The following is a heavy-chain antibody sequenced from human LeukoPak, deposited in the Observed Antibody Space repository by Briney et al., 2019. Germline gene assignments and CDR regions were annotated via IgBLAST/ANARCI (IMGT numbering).Heavy chain of an antibody. CDR1: GFTVSTNC. V-gene: IGHV3-53*01. Sequence: GGSLRLSCAASGFTVSTNCMIWVRQPPGKGLEWVSVIYNTGSTYNADSVKGRFTISRDNSRSTLHLQMNSLRVEDTAVYYCATRGTTGTKYIEHWGQGTLVTVAS. D-gene: IGHD1-1*01. CDR2: IYNTGST. CDR3: ATRGTTGTKYIEH. J-gene: IGHJ4*02.